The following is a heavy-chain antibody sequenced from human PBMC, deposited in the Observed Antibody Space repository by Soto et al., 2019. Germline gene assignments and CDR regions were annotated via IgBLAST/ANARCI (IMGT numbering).Heavy chain of an antibody. CDR2: ISGSGGST. J-gene: IGHJ5*02. Sequence: PGGSLRLSCAASGFTFSSYAMSWVRQAPGKGLEWVSAISGSGGSTYYADSVKGRFTISRDNSKNTLYLQMNSLRAEDTAVYYCAKDPPIVVVPAANWFDPWGQGTLVTVSS. CDR3: AKDPPIVVVPAANWFDP. CDR1: GFTFSSYA. V-gene: IGHV3-23*01. D-gene: IGHD2-2*01.